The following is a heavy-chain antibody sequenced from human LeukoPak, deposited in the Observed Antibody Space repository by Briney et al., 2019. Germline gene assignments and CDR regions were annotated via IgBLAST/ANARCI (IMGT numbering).Heavy chain of an antibody. CDR2: IHTGGST. CDR3: ARTYYDSSGYYYFFDY. CDR1: GVSISSYY. D-gene: IGHD3-22*01. J-gene: IGHJ4*02. V-gene: IGHV4-4*07. Sequence: SETLSLTCTVSGVSISSYYWSWIRQPAGKGLEWIGRIHTGGSTTYNPSLKSRVTVSVDTSKNQVSLKLTSVTAADTAVYYCARTYYDSSGYYYFFDYWGQGTLVTVSS.